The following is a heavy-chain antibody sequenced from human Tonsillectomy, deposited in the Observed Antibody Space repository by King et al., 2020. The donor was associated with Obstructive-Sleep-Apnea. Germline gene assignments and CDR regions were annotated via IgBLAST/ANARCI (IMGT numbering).Heavy chain of an antibody. CDR2: ISSTSTYT. V-gene: IGHV3-11*06. CDR1: GFTFSDYY. CDR3: ARVTPPAPRFGVNNHYGMDV. D-gene: IGHD3-10*01. Sequence: VQLVESGGGLVKPGGSLRLSCAASGFTFSDYYMSWIRQAPGKGLELVSYISSTSTYTNYADSVKGRFTISRDNAKTSLYLQMNSLRAEDTAVYYCARVTPPAPRFGVNNHYGMDVWGQGTTVTVSS. J-gene: IGHJ6*02.